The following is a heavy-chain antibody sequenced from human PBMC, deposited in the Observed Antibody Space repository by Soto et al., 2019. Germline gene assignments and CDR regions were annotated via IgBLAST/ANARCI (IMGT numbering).Heavy chain of an antibody. Sequence: QVQLQESGPGLMKPSETLSLTCTVSGASISGFYWSWIRKSAGKGLEWIGRSYATGTTDYNPSLKGRVMMSVDTSKKQFSLKLRSVTAAATAVYYCVRDGTKTLRDWFDPWGQGISVTVSS. V-gene: IGHV4-4*07. CDR2: SYATGTT. CDR1: GASISGFY. D-gene: IGHD1-1*01. CDR3: VRDGTKTLRDWFDP. J-gene: IGHJ5*02.